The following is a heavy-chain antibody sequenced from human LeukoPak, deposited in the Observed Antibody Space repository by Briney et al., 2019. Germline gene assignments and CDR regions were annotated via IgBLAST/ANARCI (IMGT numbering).Heavy chain of an antibody. CDR3: ARYGRKITMVRGVIITPSYFDY. Sequence: SETVSLTCAVYGGSFSGYYWSWLRQPPGKGREWIGEINHSGSTNYNPSLKSRVTISVDTSKNQFSLKLSSVTAADTAVYYCARYGRKITMVRGVIITPSYFDYWGQGTLVTVSS. D-gene: IGHD3-10*01. CDR1: GGSFSGYY. V-gene: IGHV4-34*01. J-gene: IGHJ4*02. CDR2: INHSGST.